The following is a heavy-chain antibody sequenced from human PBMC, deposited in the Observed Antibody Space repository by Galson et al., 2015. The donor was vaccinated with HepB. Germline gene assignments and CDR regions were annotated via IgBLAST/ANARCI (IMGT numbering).Heavy chain of an antibody. J-gene: IGHJ6*02. CDR2: ISVYNGNT. V-gene: IGHV1-18*01. CDR1: GYTFTSYG. CDR3: ARSNSEIAAAGGDYYYYGMDV. Sequence: QSGAEVKKPGASVKVSCKASGYTFTSYGISWVRQAPGQGLEWMGWISVYNGNTNYAQKLQGRVAMTTDTSTSTAYMELRSLRSDDTAVYYCARSNSEIAAAGGDYYYYGMDVWGQGTTVTVSS. D-gene: IGHD6-13*01.